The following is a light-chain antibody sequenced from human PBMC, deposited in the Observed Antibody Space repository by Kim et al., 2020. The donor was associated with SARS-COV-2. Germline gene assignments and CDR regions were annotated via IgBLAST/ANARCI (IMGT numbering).Light chain of an antibody. CDR2: TAS. Sequence: DIQMTQSPSSLSASVGDSVTITCRASQKIAGFLNWYQQKPGKAPNLLIFTASTLHAGVPARFSGSGSGADFTLTISSLQPEDSATYYCQQIYDPPLTFGGGTKLEIK. V-gene: IGKV1-39*01. CDR1: QKIAGF. CDR3: QQIYDPPLT. J-gene: IGKJ4*01.